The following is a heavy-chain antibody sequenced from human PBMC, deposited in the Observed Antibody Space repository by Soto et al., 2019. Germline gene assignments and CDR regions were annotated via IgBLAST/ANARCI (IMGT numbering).Heavy chain of an antibody. D-gene: IGHD5-12*01. V-gene: IGHV3-73*01. CDR2: IRSKANSYAT. J-gene: IGHJ6*02. CDR1: GFTFSGSA. CDR3: TTRLQLPYYYYGMDV. Sequence: GGSLRLSCAASGFTFSGSAMHWVRQASGKGLEWVGRIRSKANSYATAYAASVKGRFTISRDDSKNTAYLQMNSLKTEDTAVYYCTTRLQLPYYYYGMDVWGQGTTVTVSS.